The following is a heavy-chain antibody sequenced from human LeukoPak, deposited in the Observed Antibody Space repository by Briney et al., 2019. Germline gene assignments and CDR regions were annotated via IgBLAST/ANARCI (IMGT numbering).Heavy chain of an antibody. CDR3: ARGASGGYCSGGSCYFDY. V-gene: IGHV3-48*04. CDR2: ISSSGSTI. CDR1: GFTFSSYW. D-gene: IGHD2-15*01. J-gene: IGHJ4*02. Sequence: GGSLRLSCAASGFTFSSYWMNWVRQAPGKGLEWVSYISSSGSTIYYADSVKGRFTISRDNAKNSLYLQMNSLRAEDTAVYYCARGASGGYCSGGSCYFDYWGQGTLVTVSS.